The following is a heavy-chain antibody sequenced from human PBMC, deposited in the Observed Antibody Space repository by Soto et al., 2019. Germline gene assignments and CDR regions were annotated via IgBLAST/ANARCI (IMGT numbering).Heavy chain of an antibody. CDR1: GGSISSGGYY. CDR3: ARERTRVAGPDY. Sequence: PSETLSLTCTVSGGSISSGGYYWSWIRQHPGKGLEWIGYIYYSGSTYYNPSLKSRVTISVDTSKNQVSLKLSSVTAADTAVYYCARERTRVAGPDYWGQGTLVTVSS. V-gene: IGHV4-31*03. CDR2: IYYSGST. D-gene: IGHD6-19*01. J-gene: IGHJ4*02.